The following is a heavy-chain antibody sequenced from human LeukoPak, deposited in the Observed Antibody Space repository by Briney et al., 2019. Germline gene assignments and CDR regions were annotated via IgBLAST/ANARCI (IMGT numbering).Heavy chain of an antibody. CDR3: ARVKMVRGVIFDYYYYYMDD. J-gene: IGHJ6*03. Sequence: PGGSLRLSCAASGFTFSDYYMTWIRQAPGKGLEWVSYISTSGSTIYYADSVKGRFTISRDNAKNSLYLQMNSLRAEDTAVYYCARVKMVRGVIFDYYYYYMDDWGKGTTVTISS. CDR1: GFTFSDYY. D-gene: IGHD3-10*01. V-gene: IGHV3-11*04. CDR2: ISTSGSTI.